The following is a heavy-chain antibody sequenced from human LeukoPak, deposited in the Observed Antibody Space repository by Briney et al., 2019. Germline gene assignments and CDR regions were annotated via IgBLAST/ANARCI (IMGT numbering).Heavy chain of an antibody. CDR3: ARGGRVNGAFDI. J-gene: IGHJ3*02. Sequence: SETLSLTCTVSGGSISSGDYYWSWLRQPPGKGLEWIVYIYYSGSTYYNPSLKSRVTISVDTSKNQFSLKLSSVTAAGTAVYYCARGGRVNGAFDIWGQGTMVTVSS. CDR1: GGSISSGDYY. D-gene: IGHD2-8*01. V-gene: IGHV4-30-4*01. CDR2: IYYSGST.